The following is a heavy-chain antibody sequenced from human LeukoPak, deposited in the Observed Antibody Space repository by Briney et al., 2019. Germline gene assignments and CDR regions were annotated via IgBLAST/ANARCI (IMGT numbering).Heavy chain of an antibody. CDR1: GFTFGDYA. CDR2: IRSKAYGGTT. Sequence: PGGSLRLSCTASGFTFGDYAMSWVRQAPGKGLEWVGFIRSKAYGGTTEYAASVKGRFTISRDDSKSIAYLQMSSLKTEDTAVYYCTRADSGSYYRPPEVDYWGQGTLVTVSS. J-gene: IGHJ4*02. D-gene: IGHD1-26*01. CDR3: TRADSGSYYRPPEVDY. V-gene: IGHV3-49*04.